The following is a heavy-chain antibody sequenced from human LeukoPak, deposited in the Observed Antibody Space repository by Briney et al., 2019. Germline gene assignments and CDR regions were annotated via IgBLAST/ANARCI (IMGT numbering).Heavy chain of an antibody. V-gene: IGHV3-7*01. CDR1: GFTFSDYW. D-gene: IGHD4-23*01. CDR2: IKQDGSEK. J-gene: IGHJ4*02. CDR3: ARGGVSVGGNFDY. Sequence: PGGSLRLSCSASGFTFSDYWMTWVRQAPGKGLEWVANIKQDGSEKYYVDSVKDRFTISRDNANNSLFLQMNSLRAEDTAVYYCARGGVSVGGNFDYWGQGTLVTVSS.